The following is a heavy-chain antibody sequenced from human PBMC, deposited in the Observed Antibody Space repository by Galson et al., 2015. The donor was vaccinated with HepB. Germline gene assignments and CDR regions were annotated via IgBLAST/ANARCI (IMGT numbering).Heavy chain of an antibody. V-gene: IGHV2-5*02. J-gene: IGHJ3*02. CDR2: IYWDDDK. Sequence: PALVKPTQTLTLTCVFSGFSLSTSGVGVAWIRQPPGKALEWLALIYWDDDKRYSPSLKSRLTITKDTSKNQVVLTMTNMDPVDTATYYCAHSRLGSTFNWNDEGTHAFDIWGQGTMVTVSS. D-gene: IGHD1-1*01. CDR3: AHSRLGSTFNWNDEGTHAFDI. CDR1: GFSLSTSGVG.